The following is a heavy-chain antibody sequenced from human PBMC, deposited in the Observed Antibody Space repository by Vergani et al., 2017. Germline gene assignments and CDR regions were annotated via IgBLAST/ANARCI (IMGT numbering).Heavy chain of an antibody. D-gene: IGHD4-11*01. J-gene: IGHJ4*02. V-gene: IGHV3-33*06. CDR3: AKDRSNYRDQYQKYYFDY. CDR1: GFTFSSYG. CDR2: IWYDGSNK. Sequence: QVQLVESGGGVVQPGRSLRLSCAASGFTFSSYGMHWVRQAPGKGLEWVAVIWYDGSNKYYADSVKGRFTISRDNSKNTLYLQMNSLRAEDTAVYYCAKDRSNYRDQYQKYYFDYWGQGTLVTVSS.